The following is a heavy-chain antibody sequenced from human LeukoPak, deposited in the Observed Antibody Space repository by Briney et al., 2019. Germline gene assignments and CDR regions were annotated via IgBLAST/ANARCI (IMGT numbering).Heavy chain of an antibody. CDR2: IRSRANSYAT. D-gene: IGHD2-2*01. J-gene: IGHJ4*02. CDR3: TMYCSSTSCQPFDY. Sequence: GGSLKLSCAASGFTFSGSAMHWVRQASGKGLEWVGRIRSRANSYATAYAASVKGRFTISRDDSKNTAYLQMNSLKTEDTAVYYCTMYCSSTSCQPFDYWGQGTLVTVSP. V-gene: IGHV3-73*01. CDR1: GFTFSGSA.